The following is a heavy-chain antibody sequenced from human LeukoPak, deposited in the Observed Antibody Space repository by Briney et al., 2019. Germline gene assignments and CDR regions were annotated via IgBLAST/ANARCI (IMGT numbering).Heavy chain of an antibody. CDR1: GGSFSGYY. V-gene: IGHV4-34*01. CDR2: INHSGST. J-gene: IGHJ5*02. Sequence: SETLSLTCAVYGGSFSGYYWSWLRQPPGKGLEWIGEINHSGSTNYNPSLKSRVTISVDTSKNQFSLKLSSVTAADTAVYYCARGRVYYYDSSGYYYAVYRFDPWGQGTLVTVSS. D-gene: IGHD3-22*01. CDR3: ARGRVYYYDSSGYYYAVYRFDP.